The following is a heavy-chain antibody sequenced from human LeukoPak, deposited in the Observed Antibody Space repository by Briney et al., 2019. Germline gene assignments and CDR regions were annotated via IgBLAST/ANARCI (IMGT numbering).Heavy chain of an antibody. CDR2: ISYDGSNK. V-gene: IGHV3-30*03. CDR3: AYPDSMNYYGMDV. D-gene: IGHD2-15*01. Sequence: GGSLRLSCAASGFTFSSYGMHWVRQAPGKGLEWVAVISYDGSNKYYADSVKGRFTISRDNSKNTLYLQMNSLRAEDTAVYYCAYPDSMNYYGMDVWGQGTTVTVPS. CDR1: GFTFSSYG. J-gene: IGHJ6*02.